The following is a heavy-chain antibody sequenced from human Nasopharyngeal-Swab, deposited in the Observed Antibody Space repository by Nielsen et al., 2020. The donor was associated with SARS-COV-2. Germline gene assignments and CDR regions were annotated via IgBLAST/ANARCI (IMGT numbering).Heavy chain of an antibody. J-gene: IGHJ4*02. CDR3: ARGSLFLDY. D-gene: IGHD2-21*01. V-gene: IGHV4-34*01. CDR1: GGSFSGYY. Sequence: SQTLSLTCAVYGGSFSGYYWSWIRQPPGKGLEWIGEINHSGSTNYNPSLKSRVTISVDTSKNQFSLKPSSVTAADTAVYYCARGSLFLDYWGQGTLVTVSS. CDR2: INHSGST.